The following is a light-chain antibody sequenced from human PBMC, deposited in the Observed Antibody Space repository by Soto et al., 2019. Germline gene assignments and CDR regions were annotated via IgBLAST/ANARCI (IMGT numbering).Light chain of an antibody. CDR1: QDISNY. V-gene: IGKV1-39*01. CDR3: QQSYSAPYT. CDR2: DAS. Sequence: DIQMTQSPSSLSASVGDRVTITCQASQDISNYLNWYQQKPGKAPKLLIYDASNLETGVPSRFSGSGSGTDFTLTISSLQPEDFATYYCQQSYSAPYTFGQGTKVDIK. J-gene: IGKJ2*01.